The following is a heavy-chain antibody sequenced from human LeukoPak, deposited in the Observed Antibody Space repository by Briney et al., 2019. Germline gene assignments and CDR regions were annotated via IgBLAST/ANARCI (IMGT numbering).Heavy chain of an antibody. J-gene: IGHJ3*02. CDR1: GYTFTGYY. Sequence: ASVKVSCKASGYTFTGYYMHWVRQAPGQGREWMGWINPNSGGKNYAQKFQGRVTMARDTSISTAYMELSRLRSDDTAVYYCASNPQGDAFDIWGQGTMVTVSS. D-gene: IGHD1-14*01. CDR3: ASNPQGDAFDI. V-gene: IGHV1-2*02. CDR2: INPNSGGK.